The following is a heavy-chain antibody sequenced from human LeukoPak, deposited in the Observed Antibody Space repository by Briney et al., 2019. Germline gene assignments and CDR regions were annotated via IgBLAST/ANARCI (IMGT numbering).Heavy chain of an antibody. Sequence: SSETLSLTCTVSGGSISSYYWSWIRQPPGKGLEWIGYIYYSGSTNYNPSLKSRVTISVDTSKNQFSLKLSSVTAADTAVYYCARRRGYGYGYLEYYFDYWGQGTLVTVSS. CDR1: GGSISSYY. J-gene: IGHJ4*02. V-gene: IGHV4-59*01. D-gene: IGHD5-18*01. CDR3: ARRRGYGYGYLEYYFDY. CDR2: IYYSGST.